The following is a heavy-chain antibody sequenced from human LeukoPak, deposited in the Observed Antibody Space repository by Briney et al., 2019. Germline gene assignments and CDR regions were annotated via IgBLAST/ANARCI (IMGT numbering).Heavy chain of an antibody. CDR1: GFTFSSYS. J-gene: IGHJ5*02. CDR2: ISSSSSYI. Sequence: GGSLRLSCAASGFTFSSYSMNWVRQAPGKGLEWVSSISSSSSYIYYADSVKGRFTISRDNAKNSLYLQMNSLRAEDTAVYYCARGKDIVVVPAAIGVRSWFDPWGQGTLVTVSS. V-gene: IGHV3-21*01. CDR3: ARGKDIVVVPAAIGVRSWFDP. D-gene: IGHD2-2*01.